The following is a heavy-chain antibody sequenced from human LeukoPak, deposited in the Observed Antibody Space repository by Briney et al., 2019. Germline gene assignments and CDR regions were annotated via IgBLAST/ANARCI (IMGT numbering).Heavy chain of an antibody. CDR1: GFTFSSYE. J-gene: IGHJ4*02. CDR3: ARTGRWGPYDY. Sequence: PGGSLRLSCAASGFTFSSYEMNWVRQAPGKGLEWVSYISSSGSTIYYADSVKGRFTISRDNAKNSLYLQMNSLRAEDTAVYYCARTGRWGPYDYWGQGTLVTVSS. V-gene: IGHV3-48*03. D-gene: IGHD2-21*02. CDR2: ISSSGSTI.